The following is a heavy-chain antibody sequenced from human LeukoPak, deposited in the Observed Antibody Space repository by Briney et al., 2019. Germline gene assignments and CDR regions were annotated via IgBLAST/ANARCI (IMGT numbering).Heavy chain of an antibody. CDR1: GFAFSTYW. J-gene: IGHJ4*02. CDR3: ARDGVGASHDY. Sequence: GGSLRLSCEASGFAFSTYWMHWVRQTPGKGLVWVSRISRDGTTTTYADSVKGRFTISRDNAKNTLYLEMNSLRAEDTAVYFCARDGVGASHDYWGQGTLVTVSS. CDR2: ISRDGTTT. D-gene: IGHD1-26*01. V-gene: IGHV3-74*01.